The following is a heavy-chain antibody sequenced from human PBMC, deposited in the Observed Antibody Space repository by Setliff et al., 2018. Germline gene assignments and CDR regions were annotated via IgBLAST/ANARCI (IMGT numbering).Heavy chain of an antibody. V-gene: IGHV4-38-2*02. CDR1: GYSISSGFS. J-gene: IGHJ6*03. CDR3: ARDNRARHYMDV. D-gene: IGHD3-10*01. Sequence: SETLSLTCAVSGYSISSGFSWVWIRQSPGKGLEWIGRILFSGDTYYNPSLNSQVTISADTSKNQFSLNLSSVTAADTAVYYCARDNRARHYMDVWGKGTTVTVSS. CDR2: ILFSGDT.